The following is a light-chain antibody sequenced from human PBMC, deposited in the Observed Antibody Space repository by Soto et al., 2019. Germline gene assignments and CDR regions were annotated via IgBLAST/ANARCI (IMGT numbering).Light chain of an antibody. CDR2: EVS. V-gene: IGLV2-14*01. CDR3: SSYTSSTTLV. CDR1: SSDVGGYNY. J-gene: IGLJ1*01. Sequence: QSLLTQPASVSGSPGQSITISRTGTSSDVGGYNYVSWYQQHPGKAPKHMIYEVSNRPSGVSNRFSGSKSGNTASLTISGLQAEDEGDYYCSSYTSSTTLVFGTGTKVTVL.